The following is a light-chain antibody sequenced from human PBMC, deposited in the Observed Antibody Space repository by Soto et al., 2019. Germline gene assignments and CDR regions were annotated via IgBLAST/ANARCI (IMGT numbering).Light chain of an antibody. V-gene: IGKV1-5*03. J-gene: IGKJ1*01. Sequence: DIQMTQSPSTLSASVGDRVTITCRASQSISSWLVWYQQKPGKAPNLLIYKASSLEGGVPSRFSGSGSGTEFTLTISSLQPDDFATYYCQQYNSYWTFGQGTKVEIK. CDR3: QQYNSYWT. CDR2: KAS. CDR1: QSISSW.